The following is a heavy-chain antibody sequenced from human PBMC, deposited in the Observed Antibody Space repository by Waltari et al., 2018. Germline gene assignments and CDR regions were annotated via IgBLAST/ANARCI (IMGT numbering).Heavy chain of an antibody. D-gene: IGHD4-17*01. CDR1: GGSFSGYY. CDR3: ARGPHDYGDYTLLSPPNKPDKIFDY. V-gene: IGHV4-34*01. CDR2: IKHSGST. Sequence: QVQLQQWGAGLLKPSETLSLTCAVYGGSFSGYYWSWIRQPPGKGLEWLGEIKHSGSTNYNPSLKSRVTISVDTSKNQFSLKLSSVTAADTAVYYCARGPHDYGDYTLLSPPNKPDKIFDYWGQGTLVTVSS. J-gene: IGHJ4*02.